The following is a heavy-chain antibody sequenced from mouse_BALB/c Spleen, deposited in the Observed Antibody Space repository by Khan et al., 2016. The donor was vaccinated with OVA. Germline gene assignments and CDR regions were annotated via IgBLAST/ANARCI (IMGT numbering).Heavy chain of an antibody. CDR1: GYSFTAYY. V-gene: IGHV1-18*01. D-gene: IGHD2-14*01. CDR3: GRGYEFFPY. J-gene: IGHJ3*01. Sequence: EVQLQQSGPDLVKPGASVKISCKASGYSFTAYYMHWVKESHGKTLECIGRVNPSNGDTTYNQKFRGKAILTVDKSSSTAYMELRSLSSEDSAVHYCGRGYEFFPYWGQGTLVTFSA. CDR2: VNPSNGDT.